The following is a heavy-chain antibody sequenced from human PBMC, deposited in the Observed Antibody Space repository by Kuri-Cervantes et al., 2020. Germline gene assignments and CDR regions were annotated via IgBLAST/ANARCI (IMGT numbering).Heavy chain of an antibody. CDR3: ARMGGLWFGEFHAFDI. CDR1: GFSLSNARMG. J-gene: IGHJ3*02. V-gene: IGHV2-26*01. CDR2: IFSNDEK. D-gene: IGHD3-10*01. Sequence: SGPTLVKPTETLTLTCTASGFSLSNARMGVSWIRQPPGKALEWLAHIFSNDEKSYSTSLKSRLTISKDTSKSQVVLTMTNMDPVDTATYYCARMGGLWFGEFHAFDIWGQGTMVTVSS.